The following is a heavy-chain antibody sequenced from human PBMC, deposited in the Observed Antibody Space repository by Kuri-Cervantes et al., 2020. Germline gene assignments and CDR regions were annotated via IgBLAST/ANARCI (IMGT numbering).Heavy chain of an antibody. CDR3: ARLGFVPFPGGYTPLGWFDP. Sequence: GGSLRLSCAVSGGSISSSNWWSWVRQMPGKGLEWMGIIYPGDSDTRYSPSFQGQVTISADKSISTAYLQWSSLKASDTAMYYCARLGFVPFPGGYTPLGWFDPWGQGTLVTVSS. V-gene: IGHV5-51*01. CDR1: GGSISSSNW. J-gene: IGHJ5*02. D-gene: IGHD5-12*01. CDR2: IYPGDSDT.